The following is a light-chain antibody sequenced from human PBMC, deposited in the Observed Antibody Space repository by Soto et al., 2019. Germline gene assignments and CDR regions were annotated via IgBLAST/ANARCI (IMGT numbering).Light chain of an antibody. CDR2: LGS. CDR1: QSLLHSNGYNY. V-gene: IGKV2-28*01. J-gene: IGKJ1*01. Sequence: TVMTQSPLSLPVTPGEPASISCRSSQSLLHSNGYNYLDWYLQKPGQSPQLLIYLGSSRASGVPDRFSGSVSGTDFTLKISRVEAEDVGFYYCMQSLHTPRTFGQGTNVEIK. CDR3: MQSLHTPRT.